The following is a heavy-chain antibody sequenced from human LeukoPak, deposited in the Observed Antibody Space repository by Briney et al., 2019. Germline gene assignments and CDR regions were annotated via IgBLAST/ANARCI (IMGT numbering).Heavy chain of an antibody. CDR1: GFTFSSYA. D-gene: IGHD2-2*01. V-gene: IGHV3-23*01. J-gene: IGHJ4*02. CDR3: ATLVVVPAALYSSSWYEEDY. CDR2: ISGSGGST. Sequence: GGSLRLSCAASGFTFSSYAMSWVRQAPGKGLEWVSAISGSGGSTYYADSVKGRFTISRDNSKNTLYLQMNSLRAEDTAVYYCATLVVVPAALYSSSWYEEDYWGQGTLVTVSS.